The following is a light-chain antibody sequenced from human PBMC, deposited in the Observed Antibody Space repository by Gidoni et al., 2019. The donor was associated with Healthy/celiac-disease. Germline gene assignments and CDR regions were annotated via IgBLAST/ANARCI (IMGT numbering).Light chain of an antibody. CDR2: GAY. V-gene: IGKV3-20*01. CDR1: QSVSSSY. Sequence: IVSTQSPGTLPLSPEERATLSCRASQSVSSSYLAWYQQKPGQAPRLLIYGAYSRATGIPDRFSGSGSGTDFTLTISRLEPEDFAVYYCQQYNTFGQGTKVEIK. J-gene: IGKJ1*01. CDR3: QQYNT.